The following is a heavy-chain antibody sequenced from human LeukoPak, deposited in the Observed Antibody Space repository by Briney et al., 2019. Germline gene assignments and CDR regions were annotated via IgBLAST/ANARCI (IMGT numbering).Heavy chain of an antibody. J-gene: IGHJ2*01. D-gene: IGHD6-19*01. CDR3: ARDLGTGWPYWYFDL. Sequence: TSETLSLTCTVSGDSIGSYWWSWVRQSPGKGLEWIAYIPYRGTTNSNPSLKSRVSISVDTSKNQFSLNLNSVTDADTAVYYCARDLGTGWPYWYFDLWGRGTLVTVSS. CDR1: GDSIGSYW. CDR2: IPYRGTT. V-gene: IGHV4-59*01.